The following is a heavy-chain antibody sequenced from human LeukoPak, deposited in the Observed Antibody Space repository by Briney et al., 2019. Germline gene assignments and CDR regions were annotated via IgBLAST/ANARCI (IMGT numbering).Heavy chain of an antibody. CDR2: ISAYNGNT. CDR1: GYTFTSYG. Sequence: GAPVKVSCKASGYTFTSYGISWVRQAPGQGLEWMGWISAYNGNTNYAQKLQGRVTMTTDTSTSTAYMELRSLRSDDTAVYYCARDVGYGVVTPLDAFDIWGQGTMVTVSS. D-gene: IGHD4-23*01. J-gene: IGHJ3*02. V-gene: IGHV1-18*01. CDR3: ARDVGYGVVTPLDAFDI.